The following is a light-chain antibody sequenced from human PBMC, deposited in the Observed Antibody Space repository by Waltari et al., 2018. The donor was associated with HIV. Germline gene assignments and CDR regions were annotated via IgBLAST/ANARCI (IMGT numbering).Light chain of an antibody. CDR3: QQYYSTPYT. CDR2: WAS. Sequence: DIVMTQSPDSLAVSLGERATINCKSSQSVLYSSNNKNYLAWYQQKPGQPPNLLIYWASTRESGVPDRFSGSGSETDFTLTINSLQAEDVAVYYCQQYYSTPYTFGQGTKLEIK. J-gene: IGKJ2*01. CDR1: QSVLYSSNNKNY. V-gene: IGKV4-1*01.